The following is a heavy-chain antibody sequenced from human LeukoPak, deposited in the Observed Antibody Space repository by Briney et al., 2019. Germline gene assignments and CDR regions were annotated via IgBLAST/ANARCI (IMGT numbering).Heavy chain of an antibody. J-gene: IGHJ4*02. V-gene: IGHV3-23*01. Sequence: PGGSLRLSCAASGFTFSSYGMSWVRQAPGKGLEWVSGISGSGGSTYYADSVKGRFTISRDNSKNTLYLQMNSLRAEDTAVYYCAKQGSFYYGSGTYYPDFDYWGQGTLVTVSS. CDR1: GFTFSSYG. CDR2: ISGSGGST. CDR3: AKQGSFYYGSGTYYPDFDY. D-gene: IGHD3-10*01.